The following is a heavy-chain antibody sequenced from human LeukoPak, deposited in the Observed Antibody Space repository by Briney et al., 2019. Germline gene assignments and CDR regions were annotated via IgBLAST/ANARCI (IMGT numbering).Heavy chain of an antibody. CDR2: IYYSGST. CDR1: GGSVSSGTYY. V-gene: IGHV4-61*01. J-gene: IGHJ3*02. CDR3: TRSTNLEAFDI. Sequence: SETLSLTCTVSGGSVSSGTYYWSWIRQPPGKGLERIGYIYYSGSTNYNPSLKSRVTVSVDTSKNQCSLKLNSVTTADTAVYYCTRSTNLEAFDIWGQGTMVTVSS. D-gene: IGHD2-8*01.